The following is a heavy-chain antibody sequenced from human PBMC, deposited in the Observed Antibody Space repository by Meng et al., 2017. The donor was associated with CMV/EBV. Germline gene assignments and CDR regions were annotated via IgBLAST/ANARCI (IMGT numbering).Heavy chain of an antibody. CDR2: IIPIFGTA. CDR3: ARGRWVGYCSGGSCPEGDY. Sequence: QVQLVQSGAEVKKXXXXXKXXCXXSGGTFSSYAISWVRQAPGQGLEWMGGIIPIFGTANYAQKFQGRVTITADESTSTAYMELSSLRSEDTAVYYCARGRWVGYCSGGSCPEGDYWGQGTLVTVSS. D-gene: IGHD2-15*01. V-gene: IGHV1-69*12. CDR1: GGTFSSYA. J-gene: IGHJ4*02.